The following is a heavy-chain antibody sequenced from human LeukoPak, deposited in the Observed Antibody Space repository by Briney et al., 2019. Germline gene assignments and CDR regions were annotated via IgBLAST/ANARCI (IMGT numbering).Heavy chain of an antibody. D-gene: IGHD1-20*01. J-gene: IGHJ4*02. CDR1: GFTFSSYW. V-gene: IGHV3-7*01. Sequence: GGSLRLSCAASGFTFSSYWMSWVRQAPGKGLEWVASVKQDGSEKYSVDSVRGRFTISRENAKNSLYLQMNSLRVEDTAVYYCARDFNWNLDYWGQGTLVTVSS. CDR2: VKQDGSEK. CDR3: ARDFNWNLDY.